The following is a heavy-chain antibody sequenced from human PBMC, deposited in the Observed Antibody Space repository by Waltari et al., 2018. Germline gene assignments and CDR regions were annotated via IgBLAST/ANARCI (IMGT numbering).Heavy chain of an antibody. CDR2: ISSSSSTI. CDR3: ASGNYGGNLYFDY. D-gene: IGHD2-21*02. Sequence: EVQLVESGGGLVQPGGSLRLSCAASGFTFSSYSMNWVRQAPGKGLEWVSYISSSSSTIYYADSVKGRFTISRDNAKNSLYLQKNSLRAEDTAVYYCASGNYGGNLYFDYWGQGTLVTVSS. CDR1: GFTFSSYS. J-gene: IGHJ4*02. V-gene: IGHV3-48*01.